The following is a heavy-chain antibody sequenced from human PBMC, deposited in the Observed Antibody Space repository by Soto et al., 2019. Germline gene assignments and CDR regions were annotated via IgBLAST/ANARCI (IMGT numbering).Heavy chain of an antibody. Sequence: QITLNESGPTQVKPRQTLTLTCTFSGCSLTTSGVGVGWIRQSPGKAREWLALIYWDDDKRYSPSLKSRLTITKDTSKNQVVLTMADLDPADTATYYCAHRVLRTVFGLVTTTAIYFDFWGQGTPVAVSS. V-gene: IGHV2-5*02. CDR3: AHRVLRTVFGLVTTTAIYFDF. CDR2: IYWDDDK. CDR1: GCSLTTSGVG. D-gene: IGHD3-3*01. J-gene: IGHJ4*02.